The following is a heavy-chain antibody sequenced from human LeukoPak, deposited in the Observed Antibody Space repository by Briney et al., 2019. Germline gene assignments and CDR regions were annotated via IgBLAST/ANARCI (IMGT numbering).Heavy chain of an antibody. J-gene: IGHJ4*02. CDR3: ARKGYTNGYDY. V-gene: IGHV4-59*08. D-gene: IGHD5-18*01. Sequence: SETLSLTCTVSGGSISSYYWSWIRQPPGKGLEWIGFIFYSGTTSYNPSLKSRVTASVDTSKNQFSLKVISVTAADTAVYYCARKGYTNGYDYWGQGTLVTVSS. CDR2: IFYSGTT. CDR1: GGSISSYY.